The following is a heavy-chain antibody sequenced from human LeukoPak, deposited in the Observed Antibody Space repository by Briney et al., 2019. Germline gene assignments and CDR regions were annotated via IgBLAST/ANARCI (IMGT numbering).Heavy chain of an antibody. CDR3: ARESTTIFGVVIIRDYYYYMDV. D-gene: IGHD3-3*01. CDR1: GFTFYSYS. V-gene: IGHV3-48*01. Sequence: GGSLRLSCAASGFTFYSYSVNWVRQAPGKGLEWVSYISSSSSTIYYADSVKGRFTISRDNAKNSLYLQMNSLRAKDTAVYYCARESTTIFGVVIIRDYYYYMDVWGKGTTVTVSS. CDR2: ISSSSSTI. J-gene: IGHJ6*03.